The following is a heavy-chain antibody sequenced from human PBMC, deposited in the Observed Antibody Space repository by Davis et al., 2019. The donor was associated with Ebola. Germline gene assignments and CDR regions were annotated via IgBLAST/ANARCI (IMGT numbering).Heavy chain of an antibody. CDR1: GYTFTTYY. J-gene: IGHJ6*04. D-gene: IGHD3-16*02. CDR2: INPSGGST. CDR3: ARAWRLGELSLRYYYGMDV. Sequence: ASVKVSCKASGYTFTTYYMHWVRQAPGQGLEWMGIINPSGGSTSYAQKFQGRVTMTRDTSTSTVYMELSSLRSEDTAVYYCARAWRLGELSLRYYYGMDVWGKGTTVTVSS. V-gene: IGHV1-46*01.